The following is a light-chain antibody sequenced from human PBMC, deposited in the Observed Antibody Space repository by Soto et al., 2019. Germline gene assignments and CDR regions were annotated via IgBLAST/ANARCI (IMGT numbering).Light chain of an antibody. J-gene: IGKJ4*01. CDR3: QQYGSS. Sequence: EIVLTQSPGTLSLSPGERATLSCRASQSVSSSYLAWYQQKPGQAPRLLIYGASSRATGIPDRFSGSGSGTDFTLTISRLEPADFAVYYGQQYGSSFGGGTKVEIK. V-gene: IGKV3-20*01. CDR2: GAS. CDR1: QSVSSSY.